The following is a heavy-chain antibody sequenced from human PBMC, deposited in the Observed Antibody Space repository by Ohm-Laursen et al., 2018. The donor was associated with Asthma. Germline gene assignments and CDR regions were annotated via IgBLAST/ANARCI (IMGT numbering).Heavy chain of an antibody. J-gene: IGHJ4*02. CDR1: GFTFSSYA. D-gene: IGHD5-12*01. V-gene: IGHV3-64D*08. CDR2: ISSNGGST. Sequence: GSLRLSCTASGFTFSSYAMHWVRQAPGKGLEYVSAISSNGGSTYYADSVKGRFTISRDNSKNTLYLQMSSLRAEDTAVYYCGRGLRNSGSDNYWGQGTLVTVSS. CDR3: GRGLRNSGSDNY.